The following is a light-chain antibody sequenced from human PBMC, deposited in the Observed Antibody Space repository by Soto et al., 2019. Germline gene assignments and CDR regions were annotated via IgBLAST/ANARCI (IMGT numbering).Light chain of an antibody. J-gene: IGKJ1*01. V-gene: IGKV3-11*01. CDR2: GAF. CDR1: PSVTNY. Sequence: EIVLTQSPATLSLSPGERATLSCRASPSVTNYLAWYQQKPGQAPRLLIYGAFNRATGIPARFSGSGSGTDFTLTTSSLEPEDFAVYYCQQSGGSPRTFGQGTKVEVK. CDR3: QQSGGSPRT.